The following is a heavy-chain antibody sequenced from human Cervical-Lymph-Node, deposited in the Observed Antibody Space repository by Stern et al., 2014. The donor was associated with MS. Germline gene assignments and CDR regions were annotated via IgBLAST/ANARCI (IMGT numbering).Heavy chain of an antibody. J-gene: IGHJ3*02. CDR3: ARGLLGSENAFDI. V-gene: IGHV1-24*01. Sequence: VQLVESGAEVKKPGASVKVSCKVSGYTLSEESLHWVRQAPGRGLEWMGGFDPEDGDTVYAQRFQGRVTMTVDTSTDTAYMELSRLRSDDTAVYYCARGLLGSENAFDIWGQGTMVTVSS. D-gene: IGHD2-15*01. CDR1: GYTLSEES. CDR2: FDPEDGDT.